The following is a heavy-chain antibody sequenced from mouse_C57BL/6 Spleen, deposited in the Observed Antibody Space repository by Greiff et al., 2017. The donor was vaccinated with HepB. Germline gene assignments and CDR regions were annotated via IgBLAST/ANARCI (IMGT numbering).Heavy chain of an antibody. Sequence: VMLVESGPELVKPGASVKISCKASGYAFSSSWMNWVKQRPGKGLEWIGRIYPGDGDTNYNGKFKGKATLTADKSSSTAYMQLSSLTSEDSAVYFCAREDIYYYGSSYYFDYWGQGTTLTVSS. J-gene: IGHJ2*01. CDR1: GYAFSSSW. D-gene: IGHD1-1*01. CDR2: IYPGDGDT. CDR3: AREDIYYYGSSYYFDY. V-gene: IGHV1-82*01.